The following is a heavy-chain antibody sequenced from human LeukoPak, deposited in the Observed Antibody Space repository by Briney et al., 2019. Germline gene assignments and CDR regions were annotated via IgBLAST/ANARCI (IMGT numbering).Heavy chain of an antibody. CDR1: GFTFSSYG. V-gene: IGHV3-30*02. Sequence: GGSPRLSCAASGFTFSSYGMHWVRQAPGKGLEWAAFIRYDGSNKYYADSVKGRFTISRDNSKNTLYLQMNSLRAEDTAVYYCAKEAPRFSAAAPGYFDYWGQGTLVTVSS. D-gene: IGHD3-10*01. CDR2: IRYDGSNK. CDR3: AKEAPRFSAAAPGYFDY. J-gene: IGHJ4*02.